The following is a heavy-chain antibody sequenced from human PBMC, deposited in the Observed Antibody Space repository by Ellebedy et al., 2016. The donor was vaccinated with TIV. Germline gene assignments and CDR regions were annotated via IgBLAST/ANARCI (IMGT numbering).Heavy chain of an antibody. D-gene: IGHD3-16*01. CDR2: IVSNGDST. CDR1: GFTFTSCA. CDR3: VKAWGD. Sequence: PGGSLRLSCSASGFTFTSCAMHCVRQAPGKGLEYISAIVSNGDSTYYANSVKGRFIISRDNSKNTLYLQMSSLRLEDTAVYYCVKAWGDWGQGTLVTVSS. J-gene: IGHJ4*02. V-gene: IGHV3-64D*06.